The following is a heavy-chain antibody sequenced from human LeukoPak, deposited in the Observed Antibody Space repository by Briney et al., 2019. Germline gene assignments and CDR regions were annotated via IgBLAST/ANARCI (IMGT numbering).Heavy chain of an antibody. D-gene: IGHD2-2*02. CDR3: TTHAPQYCSSTSCYTNFDY. J-gene: IGHJ4*02. Sequence: GGSLRLSCAASGFTFSNAWMSWVRQAPGKGLEWVGRIKSKTDGGTTDYAAPVKGRFTISRDDSKNTLYLQMNSLKTEDTAVYYCTTHAPQYCSSTSCYTNFDYWGQGTLVTVSS. CDR1: GFTFSNAW. CDR2: IKSKTDGGTT. V-gene: IGHV3-15*01.